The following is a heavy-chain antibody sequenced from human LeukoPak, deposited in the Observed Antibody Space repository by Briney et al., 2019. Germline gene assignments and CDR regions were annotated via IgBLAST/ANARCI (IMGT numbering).Heavy chain of an antibody. CDR1: GFTFDDYA. CDR2: ISGSGGST. CDR3: AKDPPVTRERVHLFDY. J-gene: IGHJ4*02. D-gene: IGHD4-11*01. V-gene: IGHV3-23*01. Sequence: PGGSLRLSCAASGFTFDDYAMHWVRQAPGKGLEWVSAISGSGGSTYYADSVKGRFTISRDNSKNTLYLQMNSLRAEDTAVYYCAKDPPVTRERVHLFDYWGQGTLVTVSS.